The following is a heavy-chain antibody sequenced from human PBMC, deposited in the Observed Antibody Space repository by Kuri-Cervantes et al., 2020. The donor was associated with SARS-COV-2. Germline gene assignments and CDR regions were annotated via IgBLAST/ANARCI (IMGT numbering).Heavy chain of an antibody. V-gene: IGHV3-53*05. CDR1: GFTVSSNY. CDR3: ARDYGEQYFDY. J-gene: IGHJ4*02. D-gene: IGHD4-17*01. Sequence: LSLTCAASGFTVSSNYMSWVRQAPGKGLEWVSVIYSGGSTYYADSVKGRFTISRDNSKNTLYFQMNSLRAEDTAVYYCARDYGEQYFDYWGQGTLVTVSS. CDR2: IYSGGST.